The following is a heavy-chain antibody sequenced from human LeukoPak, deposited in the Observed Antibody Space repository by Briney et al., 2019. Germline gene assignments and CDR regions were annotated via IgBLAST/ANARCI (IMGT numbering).Heavy chain of an antibody. CDR1: GAFTSTHY. CDR3: ARIDPLGYFDL. CDR2: VFYSVNA. V-gene: IGHV4-59*11. Sequence: LETLSLTCTVSGAFTSTHYWSWVRQPLGKGLEWIGYVFYSVNANYNPSFTSRLTMSVDTSKTQFSLKLTSVIAADTAVYYCARIDPLGYFDLWGQGTLVTVSS. J-gene: IGHJ4*02.